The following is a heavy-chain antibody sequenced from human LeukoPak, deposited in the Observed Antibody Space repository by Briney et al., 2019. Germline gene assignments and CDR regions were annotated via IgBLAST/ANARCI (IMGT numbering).Heavy chain of an antibody. J-gene: IGHJ6*04. CDR1: GYSFTTFW. Sequence: GAYLKTPLKGSGYSFTTFWIGWVRQMPGKGLERRVIIHPGGSDNRYSPSFQGQVTISADKSISSAYLQWSSLKASDTAMYYCAITGGTYGMDVWGKGPRSPSP. D-gene: IGHD1-14*01. CDR2: IHPGGSDN. CDR3: AITGGTYGMDV. V-gene: IGHV5-51*01.